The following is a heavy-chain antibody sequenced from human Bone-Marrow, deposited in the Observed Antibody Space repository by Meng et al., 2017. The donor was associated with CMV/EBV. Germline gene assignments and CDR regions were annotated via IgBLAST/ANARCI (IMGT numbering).Heavy chain of an antibody. D-gene: IGHD2-2*01. CDR3: ARDHCSSTSCYIGGWFDP. V-gene: IGHV1-18*01. J-gene: IGHJ5*02. Sequence: ASVKVSCKASGYTFTSYGISWVRQAPGQGLEWMGWISAYNGNTNYAQKLQGRVTMTTDTSTSTAYMELRSLRSDDTAVYYCARDHCSSTSCYIGGWFDPWGQGTLVTGSS. CDR1: GYTFTSYG. CDR2: ISAYNGNT.